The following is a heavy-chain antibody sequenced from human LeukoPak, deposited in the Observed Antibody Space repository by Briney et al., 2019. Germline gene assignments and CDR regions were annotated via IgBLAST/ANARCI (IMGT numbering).Heavy chain of an antibody. J-gene: IGHJ4*02. V-gene: IGHV3-23*01. Sequence: GGSLTLSCPASGFTHSSYAMSRLRQAPGKGLEWVSAISGSGGSTYYADSVKGRFTISRDNSKNTLYLQMNRLRAGDTAVYYCAKDRRGGVLWSYWGQPAMVTVSS. CDR2: ISGSGGST. D-gene: IGHD4/OR15-4a*01. CDR1: GFTHSSYA. CDR3: AKDRRGGVLWSY.